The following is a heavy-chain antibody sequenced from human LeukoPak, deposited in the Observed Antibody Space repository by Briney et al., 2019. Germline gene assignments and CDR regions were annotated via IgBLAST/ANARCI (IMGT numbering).Heavy chain of an antibody. CDR2: VHYSGTA. CDR3: ARRDSSGYTKYYFDY. D-gene: IGHD3-22*01. J-gene: IGHJ4*02. CDR1: DGSITNYD. Sequence: SETLSLTCTVSDGSITNYDWSWVRQPPGKGLEFIGHVHYSGTANYNPSLKSRVTISVDTSKNQFSLKLSSVTAADTAVYYCARRDSSGYTKYYFDYWGQGTLVTVSS. V-gene: IGHV4-59*01.